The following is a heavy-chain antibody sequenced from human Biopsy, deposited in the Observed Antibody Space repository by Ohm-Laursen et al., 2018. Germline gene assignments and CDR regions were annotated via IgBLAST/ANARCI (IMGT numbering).Heavy chain of an antibody. CDR1: GGTISNYY. CDR3: ARQEGYCSSTSCYEVWFDP. V-gene: IGHV4-59*08. Sequence: TLSLTCTVSGGTISNYYWSWIRQPPGKGLEWIGHINYSGNTNYNPSLKSRVTISVDTSKNQFSLKLSSVTAADTAVYYCARQEGYCSSTSCYEVWFDPWGQGTLVTVSS. D-gene: IGHD2-2*01. J-gene: IGHJ5*02. CDR2: INYSGNT.